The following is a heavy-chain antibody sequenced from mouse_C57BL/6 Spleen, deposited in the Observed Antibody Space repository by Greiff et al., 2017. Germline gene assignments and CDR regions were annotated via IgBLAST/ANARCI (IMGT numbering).Heavy chain of an antibody. Sequence: VQLQQSGPGLVAPSQSLSITCTVSGFSLTSYGVDWVRQPPGKGLEWLGVIWGGGSTHYNSALMSSLSIRKVNSKSQVFLRMIRLQTDDTDMYDCAKHYSYDADYYAMDYWGQGTSVTVSS. D-gene: IGHD2-12*01. V-gene: IGHV2-9*01. CDR3: AKHYSYDADYYAMDY. CDR2: IWGGGST. J-gene: IGHJ4*01. CDR1: GFSLTSYG.